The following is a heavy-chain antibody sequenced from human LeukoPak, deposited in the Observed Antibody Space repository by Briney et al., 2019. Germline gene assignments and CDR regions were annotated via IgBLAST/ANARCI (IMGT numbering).Heavy chain of an antibody. CDR2: IYSGGNT. CDR3: ARRAGEYSHPYDY. CDR1: RFTFSNYA. J-gene: IGHJ4*02. V-gene: IGHV3-53*01. D-gene: IGHD4-17*01. Sequence: GGSLRLSCAASRFTFSNYAMHWVRQAPGKGLEWVSFIYSGGNTHYSDSVKGRFTISRDNSKNTLYLQMNSLRAEDTAVYYCARRAGEYSHPYDYWGQGTLVTVSS.